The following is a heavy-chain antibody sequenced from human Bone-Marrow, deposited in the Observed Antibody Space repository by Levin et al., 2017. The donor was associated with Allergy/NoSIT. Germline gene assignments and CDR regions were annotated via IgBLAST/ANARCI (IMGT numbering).Heavy chain of an antibody. CDR3: ASGGRSYNY. V-gene: IGHV3-21*01. J-gene: IGHJ4*02. Sequence: PGGSLRLSCTTSGFTFSTYAMNWVRQAPGKGLEWIASINSGSNSIKYADSVKGRFTISRDNAKKSLYLQMSSLRAEDSAVYFCASGGRSYNYWGQGTLVTVSS. CDR2: INSGSNSI. D-gene: IGHD1-26*01. CDR1: GFTFSTYA.